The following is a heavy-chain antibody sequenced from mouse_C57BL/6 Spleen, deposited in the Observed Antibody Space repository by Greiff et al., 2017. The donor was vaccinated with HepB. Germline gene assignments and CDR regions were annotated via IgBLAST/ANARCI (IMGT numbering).Heavy chain of an antibody. J-gene: IGHJ1*03. CDR1: GYAFTNYL. CDR2: INPGSGGT. V-gene: IGHV1-54*01. Sequence: QVQLQQSGAELVRPGTSVKVSCKASGYAFTNYLIEWVKQRPGQGLEWIGVINPGSGGTNYNEKFKGKATLTADKSSSTAYMQLSSLTSEDSAVYFCARGGITTVVGYFDVWGTGTTVTVSS. D-gene: IGHD1-1*01. CDR3: ARGGITTVVGYFDV.